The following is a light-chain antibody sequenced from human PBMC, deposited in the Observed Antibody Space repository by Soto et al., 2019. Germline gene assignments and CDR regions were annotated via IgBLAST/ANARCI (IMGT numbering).Light chain of an antibody. Sequence: IVMAQSPATLSVSPGERATLSCRASQSIGTNLAWYQQKPGQAPRLLIYGASTRVSGVPARFSGSGSGTDFTLTISSLQSEDFAVYHCQQYFNWWTFGQGTKVDI. V-gene: IGKV3-15*01. J-gene: IGKJ1*01. CDR3: QQYFNWWT. CDR2: GAS. CDR1: QSIGTN.